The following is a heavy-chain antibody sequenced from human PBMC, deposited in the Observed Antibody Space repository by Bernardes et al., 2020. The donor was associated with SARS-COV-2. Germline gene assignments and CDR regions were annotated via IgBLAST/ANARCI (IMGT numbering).Heavy chain of an antibody. D-gene: IGHD1-26*01. CDR1: GYTLTELS. CDR3: ATGSIVGATWWFDP. Sequence: ASVEVSCKVSGYTLTELSMHWVRQAPGKGLEWMGGFDPEDGETIYAQKFQGRVTMTEDTSTDTAYMELSSLRSEDTAVYYCATGSIVGATWWFDPWGQGTLVTVSS. CDR2: FDPEDGET. J-gene: IGHJ5*02. V-gene: IGHV1-24*01.